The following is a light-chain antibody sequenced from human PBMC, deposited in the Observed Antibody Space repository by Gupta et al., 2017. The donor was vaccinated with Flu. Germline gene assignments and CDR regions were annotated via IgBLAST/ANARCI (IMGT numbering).Light chain of an antibody. V-gene: IGKV3-20*01. CDR3: QQYGSSQG. CDR1: QSISSSN. CDR2: GAS. Sequence: EIVLTQSPGTLSLSPGERATLSCRASQSISSSNLAWYQQKPGQAPRLLIYGASSRATGIPDRFSGRGSVTDFTLTISRLEPEDFAVYGCQQYGSSQGFGQGTKVEIK. J-gene: IGKJ1*01.